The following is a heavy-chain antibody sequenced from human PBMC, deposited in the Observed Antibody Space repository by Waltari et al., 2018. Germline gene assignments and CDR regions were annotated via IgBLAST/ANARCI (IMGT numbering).Heavy chain of an antibody. Sequence: QVQLQESGPGLVKPSETLSLTCTVSGGSISSHYWSWIRQPPGKGLAWIGYIYYSGSTNYSPSRKSRVTISVDTSKNQFSLKLSSVTAADTAVYYCARGPRTWGGYYSYWGQGTLVTVSS. CDR1: GGSISSHY. CDR3: ARGPRTWGGYYSY. V-gene: IGHV4-59*11. CDR2: IYYSGST. D-gene: IGHD3-3*01. J-gene: IGHJ4*02.